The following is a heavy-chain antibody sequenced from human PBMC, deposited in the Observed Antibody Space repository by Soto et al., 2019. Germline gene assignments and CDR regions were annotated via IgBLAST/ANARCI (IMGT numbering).Heavy chain of an antibody. CDR1: GGSILNGGHY. J-gene: IGHJ4*02. CDR2: IFFSGNT. Sequence: TLSLTCTVSGGSILNGGHYWTWIRQHPGKGLEWIGKIFFSGNTHYNPALKSRLTFSVDTTKNQFSLKLTSVTAADTAIYYCARDNYGGMRDFCGPGTLITVSS. V-gene: IGHV4-31*03. CDR3: ARDNYGGMRDF. D-gene: IGHD4-17*01.